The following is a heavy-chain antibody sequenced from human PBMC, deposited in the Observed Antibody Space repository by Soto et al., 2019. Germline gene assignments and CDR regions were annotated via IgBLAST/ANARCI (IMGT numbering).Heavy chain of an antibody. CDR1: GFTFSSYW. Sequence: PGGSLRLSCAASGFTFSSYWMSWVRQAPGKGLEWVANIKQDGSEKYYVDSVKGRFTISRDNAKNSLYPQMNSLRAEDTAVYYCARADYSNYYYYYYMDVWGKGTTVTVSS. CDR2: IKQDGSEK. CDR3: ARADYSNYYYYYYMDV. V-gene: IGHV3-7*01. J-gene: IGHJ6*03. D-gene: IGHD4-4*01.